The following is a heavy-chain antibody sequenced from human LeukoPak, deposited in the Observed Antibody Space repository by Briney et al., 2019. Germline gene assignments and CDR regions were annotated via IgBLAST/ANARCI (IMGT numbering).Heavy chain of an antibody. D-gene: IGHD6-19*01. CDR3: ARDRQWLSGNTYFDY. V-gene: IGHV3-21*01. Sequence: GGSLRLSCAASGFTFSSYSMNWVRQAPGKGLEWVSSISSSSSYIYYADSVKGRFTISRDNAKNSLYLQMNSLRAEDTAVYYCARDRQWLSGNTYFDYWGQGTLVSVSS. J-gene: IGHJ4*02. CDR1: GFTFSSYS. CDR2: ISSSSSYI.